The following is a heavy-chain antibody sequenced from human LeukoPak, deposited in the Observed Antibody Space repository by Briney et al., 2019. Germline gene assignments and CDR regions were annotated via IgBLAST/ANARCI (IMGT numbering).Heavy chain of an antibody. V-gene: IGHV1-2*06. J-gene: IGHJ6*03. D-gene: IGHD6-6*01. CDR3: ARDGSSSSSGYYYYYMDV. Sequence: ASVKVSCKASGYTFTGYYMRWVRQAPGQGLEWMGRINPNSGGTNYAQKFQGRVTMTRDTSISTAYMELSSLRSDDTAVYYCARDGSSSSSGYYYYYMDVWGKGTTVTVSS. CDR1: GYTFTGYY. CDR2: INPNSGGT.